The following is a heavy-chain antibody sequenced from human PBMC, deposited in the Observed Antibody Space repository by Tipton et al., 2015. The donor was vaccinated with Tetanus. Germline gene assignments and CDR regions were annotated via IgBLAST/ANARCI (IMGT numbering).Heavy chain of an antibody. CDR3: ARDRGEDWTNFYYMDV. V-gene: IGHV3-7*01. J-gene: IGHJ6*03. CDR1: GFIFNNYW. D-gene: IGHD3/OR15-3a*01. Sequence: SLRFSCSASGFIFNNYWMSWVRQAPGKGLEWVANINRDGSDKYYVDSVKGRFTISRDEAKNSLYLQMSSLRVGDTAVYYCARDRGEDWTNFYYMDVWGKGATVTVSS. CDR2: INRDGSDK.